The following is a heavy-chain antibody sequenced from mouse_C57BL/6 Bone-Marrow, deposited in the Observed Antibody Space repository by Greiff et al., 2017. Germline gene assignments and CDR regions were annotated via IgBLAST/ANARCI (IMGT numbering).Heavy chain of an antibody. CDR3: ARSDNWVPYYYAMYY. CDR2: IHPNSGST. CDR1: GYTFTSYW. J-gene: IGHJ4*01. D-gene: IGHD4-1*01. V-gene: IGHV1-64*01. Sequence: QVQLQQPGAELVKPGASVKLSCKASGYTFTSYWMHWVQQRPGQGLEWIGMIHPNSGSTNYNEKFKSKATLTVDKSSSTAYMQLSSLTSEDSAVYYRARSDNWVPYYYAMYYWGQGTSVTVSS.